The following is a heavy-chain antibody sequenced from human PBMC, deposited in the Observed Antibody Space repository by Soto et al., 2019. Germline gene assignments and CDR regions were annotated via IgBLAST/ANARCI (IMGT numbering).Heavy chain of an antibody. CDR2: MNPNSGNT. Sequence: QVQLVQSGAEVKKPGASVKVSCKASGYTFTSYDINWVRQATGQGLEWMGWMNPNSGNTGYAQKFQGRGTMTRNTSISKAYMELSSLRSEDTAVYYCARWGRDYGDYWFDYWGQGTLVTVSS. V-gene: IGHV1-8*01. J-gene: IGHJ4*02. CDR1: GYTFTSYD. CDR3: ARWGRDYGDYWFDY. D-gene: IGHD4-17*01.